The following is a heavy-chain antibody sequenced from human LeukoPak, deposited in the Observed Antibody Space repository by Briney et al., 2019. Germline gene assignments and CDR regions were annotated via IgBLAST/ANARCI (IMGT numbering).Heavy chain of an antibody. V-gene: IGHV3-74*01. CDR3: ARGPIGGNYYYYYMDV. J-gene: IGHJ6*03. D-gene: IGHD3-10*01. CDR1: GFTFSSYS. CDR2: INSDGSST. Sequence: PGGSLRLSCAASGFTFSSYSMNWVRQAPGKGLEWVSRINSDGSSTSYADSVKGRFTISRDNAKNTLYLQMNSLRAEDTAVYYCARGPIGGNYYYYYMDVWGKGTTVTVSS.